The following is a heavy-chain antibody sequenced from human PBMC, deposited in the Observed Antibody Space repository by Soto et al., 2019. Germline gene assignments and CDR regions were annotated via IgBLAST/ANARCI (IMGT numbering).Heavy chain of an antibody. V-gene: IGHV3-23*01. CDR1: GFTFSIYA. CDR3: ASHSAGHSRSSSED. J-gene: IGHJ4*02. CDR2: ISGSGGST. Sequence: GGSLRLSCAASGFTFSIYAMSWVRQAPGKGLEWVSSISGSGGSTYYADSVKGRFTISRDNSKNTLDLQMSSLRAEDSAIYYCASHSAGHSRSSSEDWGQGALVTVSS. D-gene: IGHD6-6*01.